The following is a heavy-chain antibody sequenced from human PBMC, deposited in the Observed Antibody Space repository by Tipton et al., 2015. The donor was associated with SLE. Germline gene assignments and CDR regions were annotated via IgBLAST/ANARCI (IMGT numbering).Heavy chain of an antibody. V-gene: IGHV5-51*01. CDR1: GYSFSNYW. CDR2: IYPSDSDT. D-gene: IGHD3-9*01. CDR3: ARQKNAYNILTGSQNNFFDY. J-gene: IGHJ4*02. Sequence: QLVQSGAEVKKPGESLKISCKGSGYSFSNYWIGWVRQMPGKGLEWMGIIYPSDSDTRYSPSFQGQVTISADKSISTAYLHWSSLKASDTAMYYCARQKNAYNILTGSQNNFFDYWGQGTLVTVSS.